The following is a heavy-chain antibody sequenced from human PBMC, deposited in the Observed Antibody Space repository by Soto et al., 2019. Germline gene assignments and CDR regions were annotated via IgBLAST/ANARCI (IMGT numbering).Heavy chain of an antibody. Sequence: ASVKVSCKASGYTFTSYYMHWVRQALGQGLEWMGIINPSGGSTSYAQKFQGRVTMTRDTSTSTVYMELSSLRSEDTAVYYCARGHQGDPMVRGVIPKYWGQGTLVTVSS. V-gene: IGHV1-46*01. J-gene: IGHJ4*02. CDR2: INPSGGST. D-gene: IGHD3-10*01. CDR3: ARGHQGDPMVRGVIPKY. CDR1: GYTFTSYY.